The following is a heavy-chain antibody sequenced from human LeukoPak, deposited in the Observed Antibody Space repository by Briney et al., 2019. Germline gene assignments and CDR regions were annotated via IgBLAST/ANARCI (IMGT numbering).Heavy chain of an antibody. J-gene: IGHJ5*02. CDR2: IYYSGST. CDR3: ARTRTVVPAASTNRFDP. Sequence: PSQTLSLTCTVSGGSISSGGYYWSWIRQHPGKGLEWIGYIYYSGSTYYNPSLKSRVTISVDTSKNQFSLKLSSVTAADTAVYYCARTRTVVPAASTNRFDPWGQGTLVTVSS. D-gene: IGHD2-2*01. V-gene: IGHV4-31*03. CDR1: GGSISSGGYY.